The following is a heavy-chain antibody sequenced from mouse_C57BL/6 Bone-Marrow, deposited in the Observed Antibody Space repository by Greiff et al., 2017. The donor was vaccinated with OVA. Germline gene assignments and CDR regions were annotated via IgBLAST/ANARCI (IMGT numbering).Heavy chain of an antibody. CDR1: GYTFTSYW. Sequence: QVQLQQPGAELVRPGSSVKLSCKASGYTFTSYWMDWVKQRPGQGLEWIGNIYPSDSETHYNQKFKDKATLTVDKSSSTAYMQLSSLTSEDSAVYYCARKGSNWRFAYWGQGTLVTVSA. CDR2: IYPSDSET. CDR3: ARKGSNWRFAY. V-gene: IGHV1-61*01. D-gene: IGHD4-1*01. J-gene: IGHJ3*01.